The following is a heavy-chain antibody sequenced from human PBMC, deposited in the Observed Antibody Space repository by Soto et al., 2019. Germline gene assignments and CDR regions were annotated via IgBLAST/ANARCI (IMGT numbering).Heavy chain of an antibody. CDR1: GFTFSSYG. J-gene: IGHJ4*02. V-gene: IGHV3-30*03. D-gene: IGHD3-22*01. CDR3: VGCYYFGDY. CDR2: IASDGSNK. Sequence: QVQLVESGGGVVQPGRSLRLSCAASGFTFSSYGMHWGRQAPGKELEWVAVIASDGSNKYYADSVKGRFTISRDNSKNTLYLQMNSLRAEDTAVYYCVGCYYFGDYWGQGTLVTVSS.